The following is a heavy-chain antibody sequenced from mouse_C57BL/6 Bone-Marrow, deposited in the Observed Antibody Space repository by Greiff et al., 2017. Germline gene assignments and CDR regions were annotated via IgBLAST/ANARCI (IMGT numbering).Heavy chain of an antibody. J-gene: IGHJ2*01. D-gene: IGHD1-1*01. CDR2: ISSGGSYT. V-gene: IGHV5-6*01. CDR3: AKRRDSSGY. CDR1: GFTFSSYG. Sequence: EVQVVESGGDLVKPGGSLKLSCAASGFTFSSYGMSWVRQTPDKRLEWVATISSGGSYTYYPDSVKGRFTISRDNAKNTLYLQMSRLKSEDTAMYYCAKRRDSSGYWGQGTTLTVSS.